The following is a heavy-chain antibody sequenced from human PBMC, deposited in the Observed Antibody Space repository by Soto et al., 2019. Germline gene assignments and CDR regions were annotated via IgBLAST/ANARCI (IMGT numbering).Heavy chain of an antibody. J-gene: IGHJ4*02. CDR2: ISSSSSYI. CDR1: GFTFSSYS. Sequence: EVQLVESGGGLVKPGGSLRLSCAASGFTFSSYSMNWVRQAPGKGLEWVSSISSSSSYIYYADSVKGRFTISRDNAKNSLYLQMNSLRAEDTAVYYCARDSDIVATRGPFDYWGQGTLVTVSS. D-gene: IGHD5-12*01. V-gene: IGHV3-21*01. CDR3: ARDSDIVATRGPFDY.